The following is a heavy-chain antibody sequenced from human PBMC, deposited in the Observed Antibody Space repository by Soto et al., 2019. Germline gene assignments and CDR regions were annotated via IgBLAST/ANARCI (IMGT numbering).Heavy chain of an antibody. J-gene: IGHJ5*02. CDR2: IYYSGST. CDR1: GGSISSYY. V-gene: IGHV4-59*01. Sequence: QVQLQESGPGLVKPSETLSLTCTVSGGSISSYYWSWIRQPPGKGLEWIGYIYYSGSTNYNPSLKSRVTLSVDTAKNELSLKLSSVPAADTAVYYCAAGLEGWFDPWGQGALVTVSS. CDR3: AAGLEGWFDP. D-gene: IGHD3-3*01.